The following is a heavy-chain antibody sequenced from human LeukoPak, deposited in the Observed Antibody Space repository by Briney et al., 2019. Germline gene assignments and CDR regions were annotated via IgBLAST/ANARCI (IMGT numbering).Heavy chain of an antibody. J-gene: IGHJ3*02. CDR1: GFTFSSYG. CDR3: ARSLLRYFDWLSPGELLGDAFDI. D-gene: IGHD3-9*01. Sequence: AGGSLRLSCAASGFTFSSYGMHWVRQAPGKGLEWVAVIWYDGSNKYYADSVKGRFTISRDNSKNTLYLQMNSLRAEDTAVYYCARSLLRYFDWLSPGELLGDAFDIWGQGTMVTVSS. CDR2: IWYDGSNK. V-gene: IGHV3-33*01.